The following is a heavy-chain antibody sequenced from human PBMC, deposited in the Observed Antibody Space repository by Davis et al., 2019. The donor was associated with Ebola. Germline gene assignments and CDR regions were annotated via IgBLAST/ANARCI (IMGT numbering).Heavy chain of an antibody. J-gene: IGHJ6*02. D-gene: IGHD2-8*01. Sequence: GESLKISCAASGFTFSSYGMHWVRQAPGKGLEWVAVIWYDGSNKYYADSVKGRFTISRDNSKNTLYLQMNSLRAEDTAVYYCARDAPPYYCTNGVCYKGPSHYYGMDVWGQGTTVTVSS. CDR2: IWYDGSNK. V-gene: IGHV3-33*01. CDR3: ARDAPPYYCTNGVCYKGPSHYYGMDV. CDR1: GFTFSSYG.